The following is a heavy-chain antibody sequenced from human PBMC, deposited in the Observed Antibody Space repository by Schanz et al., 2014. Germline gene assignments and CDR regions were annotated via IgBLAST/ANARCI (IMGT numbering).Heavy chain of an antibody. CDR3: ARLWGGWRIPDY. CDR1: GDSISSTSYY. J-gene: IGHJ4*02. CDR2: IYYSGST. D-gene: IGHD6-19*01. V-gene: IGHV4-39*01. Sequence: QLQMQESGPGLVKPSETLSLTCSVSGDSISSTSYYWGWIRQPPGKGLEWIGSIYYSGSTYYNASLKSRVTIPVDPPKTQSSLKLTSVTAADSAVYYCARLWGGWRIPDYWGQGTLVTVSS.